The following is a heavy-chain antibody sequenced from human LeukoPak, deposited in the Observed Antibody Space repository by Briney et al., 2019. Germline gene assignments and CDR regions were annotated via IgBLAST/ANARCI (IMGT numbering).Heavy chain of an antibody. D-gene: IGHD4-17*01. Sequence: SETLSLTCTVSVGSISSYYWSWIRQPPGKGLEWIGYIYYSGSTNYNPSLKSRVTISVDTSKNQFSLKLSSVTAADTAVYYCARATVTTQGYNWFDPWGQGTLVTVSS. J-gene: IGHJ5*02. CDR2: IYYSGST. CDR1: VGSISSYY. V-gene: IGHV4-59*01. CDR3: ARATVTTQGYNWFDP.